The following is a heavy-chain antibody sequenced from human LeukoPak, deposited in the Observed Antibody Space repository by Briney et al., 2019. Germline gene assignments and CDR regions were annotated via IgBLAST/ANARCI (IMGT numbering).Heavy chain of an antibody. CDR3: ASTPRGYSYGYFYWFDP. CDR2: IYYSGST. J-gene: IGHJ5*02. D-gene: IGHD5-18*01. Sequence: PSETLSLTCTVSGGSISSSSYYWGWLRQPPGKGLEWFGSIYYSGSTYSNPSLKSRVTISVDTSKNQFSLKLSAVTAADTAVYYCASTPRGYSYGYFYWFDPWGQGTLVTVSS. CDR1: GGSISSSSYY. V-gene: IGHV4-39*01.